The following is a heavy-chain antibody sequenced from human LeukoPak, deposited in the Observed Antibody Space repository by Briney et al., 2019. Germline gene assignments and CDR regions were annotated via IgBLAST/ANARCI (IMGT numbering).Heavy chain of an antibody. CDR2: ISGSGGIT. Sequence: GASLRLSCVSSGFTFSSYAMSWVRQAPGKVLEWVSGISGSGGITYYVDSVKGRLTISRDNSKNTLYVHMNSLRGEDTAVYYCAKDFRSSGNAFDIWGQGTMVTVSS. CDR1: GFTFSSYA. D-gene: IGHD3-22*01. CDR3: AKDFRSSGNAFDI. J-gene: IGHJ3*02. V-gene: IGHV3-23*01.